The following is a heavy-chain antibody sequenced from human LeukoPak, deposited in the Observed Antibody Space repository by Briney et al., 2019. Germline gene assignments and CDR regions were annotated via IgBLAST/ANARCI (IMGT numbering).Heavy chain of an antibody. CDR1: GGSISSSSYY. D-gene: IGHD2-15*01. CDR3: ARVCSGGSCYPFDY. J-gene: IGHJ4*02. Sequence: SETLSLTCTVSGGSISSSSYYWGWIRQPPGKGLEWIGSIYYSGSTYYNPSLKSRVTISVDTSKNQFSLKLSSVTAADTAVYYCARVCSGGSCYPFDYWGQGTLVTVSS. CDR2: IYYSGST. V-gene: IGHV4-39*07.